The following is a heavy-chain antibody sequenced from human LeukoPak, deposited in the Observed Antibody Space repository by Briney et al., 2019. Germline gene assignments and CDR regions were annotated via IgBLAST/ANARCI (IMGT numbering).Heavy chain of an antibody. V-gene: IGHV4-4*07. CDR3: ARVHIVTGTYFDS. CDR2: IYTSGYT. D-gene: IGHD2-21*01. CDR1: GDSISSYY. Sequence: PSETLSLTCNVSGDSISSYYWSWLRQPGGKALEWIGRIYTSGYTNYNPSLESRVTMSIDTAKSQFSLKLSSVTAADTAAYYCARVHIVTGTYFDSWGLGALVTVSS. J-gene: IGHJ4*02.